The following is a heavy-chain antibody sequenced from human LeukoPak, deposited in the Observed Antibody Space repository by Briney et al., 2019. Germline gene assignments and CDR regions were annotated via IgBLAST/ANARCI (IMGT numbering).Heavy chain of an antibody. Sequence: GGSLRLSCTASGFTFSNYAMSWVRQAPGTGLEWFSTITDSGGDTYYPDSVKGRFIISRDNSKNSLYLHMNSLRAEDTAVYHCAKGSSASRPYYFDYWGQGTLVTVSS. J-gene: IGHJ4*02. CDR3: AKGSSASRPYYFDY. CDR1: GFTFSNYA. CDR2: ITDSGGDT. V-gene: IGHV3-23*01. D-gene: IGHD2-2*01.